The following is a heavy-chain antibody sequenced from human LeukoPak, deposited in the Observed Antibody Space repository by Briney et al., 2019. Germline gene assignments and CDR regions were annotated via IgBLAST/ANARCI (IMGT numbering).Heavy chain of an antibody. D-gene: IGHD1-26*01. CDR1: GFTFSDHY. Sequence: GGSLRLSCAASGFTFSDHYMSWIRQAPGKGPEWVSYISTSGSIINYADSVKGRFTISRDNAKNSLFLQMNSLRAEDTAVYYCARNSGSYPFDYWGQGTLVTVSS. V-gene: IGHV3-11*04. CDR3: ARNSGSYPFDY. CDR2: ISTSGSII. J-gene: IGHJ4*02.